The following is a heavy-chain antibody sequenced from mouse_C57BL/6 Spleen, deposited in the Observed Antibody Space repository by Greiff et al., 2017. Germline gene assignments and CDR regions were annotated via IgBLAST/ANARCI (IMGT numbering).Heavy chain of an antibody. CDR2: IDPSDSYT. Sequence: QVQLQQPGAELVNPGASVKLSCKASGYTFTSYWMQWVKQRPGQGLEGIGEIDPSDSYTNYTQKFQGKATLTVDTSSSTAYMQLSSLTSEDTAVYYCARRYYYGSSYDFDYWGQGTTLTVSS. CDR3: ARRYYYGSSYDFDY. D-gene: IGHD1-1*01. CDR1: GYTFTSYW. J-gene: IGHJ2*01. V-gene: IGHV1-50*01.